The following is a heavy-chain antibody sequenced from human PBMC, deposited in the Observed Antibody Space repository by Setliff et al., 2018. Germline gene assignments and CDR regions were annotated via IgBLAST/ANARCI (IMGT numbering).Heavy chain of an antibody. D-gene: IGHD6-6*01. CDR2: ISPGGST. V-gene: IGHV4-34*01. Sequence: ETLSLTCGVFVTRGSFSGYYWSWIRQPPGKGLEWIGEISPGGSTIYNPSLRSRVTMSVDTSKNQFSLKLSSVTAADTAVYYCARGRNIEARLLDSWGQGNLVTVSS. J-gene: IGHJ4*02. CDR3: ARGRNIEARLLDS. CDR1: VTRGSFSGYY.